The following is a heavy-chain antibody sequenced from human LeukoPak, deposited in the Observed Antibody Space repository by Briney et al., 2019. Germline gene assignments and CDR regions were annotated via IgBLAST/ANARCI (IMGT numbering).Heavy chain of an antibody. V-gene: IGHV4-4*07. D-gene: IGHD3-10*01. CDR1: GGSFTTYY. CDR2: IDNSGTT. CDR3: AREAKYYYGSRTFFFYEY. Sequence: SETLSLTCTVSGGSFTTYYWSWIRQPAGKGLEWIAHIDNSGTTNYNPSFKSGVTMSTDTSKNQFLLNLISGTAADAAIYYCAREAKYYYGSRTFFFYEYWGEGTPLTVSS. J-gene: IGHJ4*02.